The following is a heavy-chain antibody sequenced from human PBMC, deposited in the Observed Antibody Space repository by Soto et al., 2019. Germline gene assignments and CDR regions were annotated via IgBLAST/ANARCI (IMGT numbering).Heavy chain of an antibody. D-gene: IGHD5-12*01. J-gene: IGHJ6*02. CDR2: ISPYSGNT. CDR1: GYIFVNYG. V-gene: IGHV1-18*01. CDR3: AMVDNDVDPTPQDV. Sequence: QVQLVQSGDEVRKPGSSVKVSCKASGYIFVNYGIAWVRQAPGQGLEWMGWISPYSGNTHYASKVQGRRTRTTDTXXATAYMDLGSLTSDDTSVYYCAMVDNDVDPTPQDVWGQAPTVTVSS.